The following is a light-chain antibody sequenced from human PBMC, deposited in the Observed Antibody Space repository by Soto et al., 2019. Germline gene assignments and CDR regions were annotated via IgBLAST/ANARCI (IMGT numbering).Light chain of an antibody. CDR2: GAS. CDR1: QSLSRDY. Sequence: EIVLTQSPGTLSLSPGERATLSCRASQSLSRDYLAWYQQIPGQAPRVLIYGASSRATGIPDRFSGSGSGTDFTLTISRLEPEDFAVYYCQQYHSAPFTFGPGTKVDIK. J-gene: IGKJ3*01. CDR3: QQYHSAPFT. V-gene: IGKV3-20*01.